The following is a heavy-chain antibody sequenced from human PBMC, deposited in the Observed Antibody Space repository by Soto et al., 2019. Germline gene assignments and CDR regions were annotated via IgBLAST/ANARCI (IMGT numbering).Heavy chain of an antibody. V-gene: IGHV3-23*01. Sequence: GGSLRLSCAASGFTFSSYAMSWVRQAPGKGLEWVSAISGSGGSTYYADSVKGRFTISRDNSKNTLYLQMNSLRAEDTAVYYCAKGVTYGSGSYFPSYYGMDVWGQGTTVTVSS. CDR2: ISGSGGST. CDR1: GFTFSSYA. CDR3: AKGVTYGSGSYFPSYYGMDV. D-gene: IGHD3-10*01. J-gene: IGHJ6*02.